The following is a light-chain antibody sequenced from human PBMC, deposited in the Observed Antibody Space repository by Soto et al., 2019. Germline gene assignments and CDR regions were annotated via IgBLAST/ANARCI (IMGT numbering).Light chain of an antibody. CDR1: SSNIGSNT. V-gene: IGLV1-44*01. Sequence: QSVLTQPPSASGTPGQRFTISCSGSSSNIGSNTVNWYQQLPGTAPKLLIYSNNQRPSGVPDRFSGSKYGTSASLAISGLQSEDEADYYCAAWDDSLSGYVFGPGTKVTVL. J-gene: IGLJ1*01. CDR3: AAWDDSLSGYV. CDR2: SNN.